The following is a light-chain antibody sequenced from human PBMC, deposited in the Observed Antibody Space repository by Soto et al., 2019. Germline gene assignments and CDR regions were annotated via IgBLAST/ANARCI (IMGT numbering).Light chain of an antibody. Sequence: EIVLTQSPATLSLSPGERATLSCRASQSVSSYLAWYQQKPGQAPRLLIYDASNRATGIPARFSGSGSGTDFTLTISSLEPEDFAVYYCQHRSNWPQLTFGGGTKVDIK. J-gene: IGKJ4*01. CDR2: DAS. CDR1: QSVSSY. V-gene: IGKV3-11*01. CDR3: QHRSNWPQLT.